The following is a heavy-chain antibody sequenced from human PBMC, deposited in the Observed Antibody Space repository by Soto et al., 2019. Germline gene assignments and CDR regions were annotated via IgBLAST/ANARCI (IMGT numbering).Heavy chain of an antibody. CDR1: AYSFSSNW. J-gene: IGHJ4*02. Sequence: PGESLKISCKGSAYSFSSNWIGWVRQMPGKGLEWMGIIYPGDSDTNYSPSFQGHVTISADKSISTAYLQWSSLKASDTAMYYCASHSSSWSEDFDYWGQGTLVTVSS. CDR2: IYPGDSDT. CDR3: ASHSSSWSEDFDY. V-gene: IGHV5-51*01. D-gene: IGHD6-13*01.